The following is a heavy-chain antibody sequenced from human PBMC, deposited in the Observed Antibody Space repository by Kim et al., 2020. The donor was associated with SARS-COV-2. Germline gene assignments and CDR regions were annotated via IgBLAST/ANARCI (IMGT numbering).Heavy chain of an antibody. J-gene: IGHJ1*01. CDR3: AKHFGSSGSEFQH. V-gene: IGHV3-23*01. Sequence: GGSLRLSCAASGFTFSAYAMTWVRQAPGKGLEWVSGISGSDGSTYYADSVKGRFIISRDNSKNTLHLEMNSLRAEDTAVYYCAKHFGSSGSEFQHWGQGSLVTVSP. CDR1: GFTFSAYA. D-gene: IGHD3-3*02. CDR2: ISGSDGST.